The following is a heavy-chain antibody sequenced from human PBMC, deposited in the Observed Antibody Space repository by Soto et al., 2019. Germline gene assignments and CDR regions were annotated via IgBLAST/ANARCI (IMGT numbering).Heavy chain of an antibody. V-gene: IGHV3-30*18. J-gene: IGHJ4*02. Sequence: GGSLRLSCAASGFTFSSYGMHWVRQAPGKGLEWVAVISYDGSNKYYADSVKGRFTISRDNSKNTLYLQMNSLRAEDTAVYYCAKDPVYDYIWGSYRYTHYFDYWGQGTLVTVSS. CDR1: GFTFSSYG. CDR3: AKDPVYDYIWGSYRYTHYFDY. D-gene: IGHD3-16*02. CDR2: ISYDGSNK.